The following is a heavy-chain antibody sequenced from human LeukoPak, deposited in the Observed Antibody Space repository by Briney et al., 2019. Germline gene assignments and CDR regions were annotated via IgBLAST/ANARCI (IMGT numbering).Heavy chain of an antibody. J-gene: IGHJ4*02. Sequence: GSLRLSCAASGFTFSSFAMSWVRQAPGKGLEWVAAVSGGAGSTYYADSVRGRSTISRDNSQNTLSLHMTSLRAEDTAIYYCAKSLTKITPATFDQWGQGTLVTVTS. D-gene: IGHD2-2*01. CDR3: AKSLTKITPATFDQ. CDR2: VSGGAGST. CDR1: GFTFSSFA. V-gene: IGHV3-23*01.